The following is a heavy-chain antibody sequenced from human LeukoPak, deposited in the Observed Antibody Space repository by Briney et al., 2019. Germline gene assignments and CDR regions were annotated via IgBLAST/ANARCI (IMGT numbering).Heavy chain of an antibody. D-gene: IGHD2-15*01. CDR1: GGSISISSYY. Sequence: SETLSLTCTVSGGSISISSYYWGWIRQPPGKGLEWIGSIYYSGSTYYNPSLKSRVTISVGTSKNQFSLKLSSVTAADTAVYYCARWVSGGSCYDYWGQGTLVTVSS. CDR3: ARWVSGGSCYDY. V-gene: IGHV4-39*01. J-gene: IGHJ4*02. CDR2: IYYSGST.